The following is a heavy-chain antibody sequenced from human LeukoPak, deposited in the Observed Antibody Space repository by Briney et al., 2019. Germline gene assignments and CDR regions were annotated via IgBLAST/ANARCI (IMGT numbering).Heavy chain of an antibody. CDR3: AKDLRMVRGVSYYFDY. CDR2: IRYDGSNK. Sequence: PGGSLRLSCAASGFTFSSYGMHWVRQAPGKGLEWVAFIRYDGSNKYYADSVKGRFTISRDNSKNTLYLQMNSLRAEDTAVYYCAKDLRMVRGVSYYFDYWGQGTLVTVSS. D-gene: IGHD3-10*01. J-gene: IGHJ4*02. CDR1: GFTFSSYG. V-gene: IGHV3-30*02.